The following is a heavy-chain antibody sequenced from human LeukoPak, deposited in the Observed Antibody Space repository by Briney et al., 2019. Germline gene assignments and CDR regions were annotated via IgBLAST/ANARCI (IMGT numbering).Heavy chain of an antibody. CDR2: INHSGST. CDR3: ARAEDWLFFDY. V-gene: IGHV4-34*01. Sequence: SETLSLTCAVYGGSFSGYYWSWTRQPPGKGLEWIGEINHSGSTNYNPSLKSRVTISVDTSKNQFSLKLSSVTAADTAVYYCARAEDWLFFDYWGQGTLVTVSS. J-gene: IGHJ4*02. CDR1: GGSFSGYY. D-gene: IGHD3/OR15-3a*01.